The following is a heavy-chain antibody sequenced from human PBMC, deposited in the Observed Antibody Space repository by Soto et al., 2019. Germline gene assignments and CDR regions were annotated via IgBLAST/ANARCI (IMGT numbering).Heavy chain of an antibody. CDR2: IYYSGST. Sequence: SETLSLTCTVSGGSISSSSYYWGWIRQPPGKGLEWIGSIYYSGSTYYNPSLKSRVAMSVDTSKNQFSLKLTSVTAADTAVYYCARDRGAMNYWGQGMLVTVS. CDR1: GGSISSSSYY. J-gene: IGHJ4*02. D-gene: IGHD3-10*01. CDR3: ARDRGAMNY. V-gene: IGHV4-39*07.